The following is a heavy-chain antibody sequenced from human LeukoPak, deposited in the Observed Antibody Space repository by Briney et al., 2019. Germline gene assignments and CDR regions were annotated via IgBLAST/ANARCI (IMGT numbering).Heavy chain of an antibody. J-gene: IGHJ3*02. CDR3: ARVFYDFWSGPGAFDI. CDR1: GFTFSSYW. CDR2: IKQDGSEE. V-gene: IGHV3-7*01. Sequence: GGSLRLSCAASGFTFSSYWMSWVRQAPGKGLEWVANIKQDGSEEYYVDSVKGRFTISRDNAKNSLYLQMNSLRAEDTAVYYCARVFYDFWSGPGAFDIWGQGTMVTVSS. D-gene: IGHD3-3*01.